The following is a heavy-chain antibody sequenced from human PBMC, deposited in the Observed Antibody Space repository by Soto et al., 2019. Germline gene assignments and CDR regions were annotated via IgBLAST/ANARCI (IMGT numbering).Heavy chain of an antibody. J-gene: IGHJ4*02. CDR2: ISYDGSNK. CDR1: GFPFSSYA. V-gene: IGHV3-30-3*01. CDR3: AREGMRSFDY. D-gene: IGHD2-8*01. Sequence: QVQLVESGGGVVQPGRSLRLSCAASGFPFSSYAMHWVRQAPGKGLEWVAVISYDGSNKYYADDVKGRFTISRDNSKNTLYLQMNSLRAEDTAVYYCAREGMRSFDYWGQGTLVTVSS.